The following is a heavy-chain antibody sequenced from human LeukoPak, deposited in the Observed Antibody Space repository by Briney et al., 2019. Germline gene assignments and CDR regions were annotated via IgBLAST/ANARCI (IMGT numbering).Heavy chain of an antibody. CDR2: ISSSGSTI. CDR3: VREGLGFAHGFDY. Sequence: PGGSLRLSCAASGFTFSDYEMNWVRQAPGKRLEWVSYISSSGSTIYYPDSVKGRFTISRDNAKNSLYLQMNSLRAEDTAVYHCVREGLGFAHGFDYWGQGALVIVSS. J-gene: IGHJ4*02. CDR1: GFTFSDYE. D-gene: IGHD2-8*01. V-gene: IGHV3-48*03.